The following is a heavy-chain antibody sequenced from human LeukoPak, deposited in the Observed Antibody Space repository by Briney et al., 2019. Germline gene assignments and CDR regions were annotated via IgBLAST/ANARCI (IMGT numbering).Heavy chain of an antibody. V-gene: IGHV4-31*03. CDR3: ARDIRLAAAGHFDY. CDR1: GGSISSGGYY. CDR2: IYYSGRT. D-gene: IGHD6-13*01. Sequence: SQTLPLTCTVSGGSISSGGYYWSWLRQHPGKGLEWIGYIYYSGRTYYNPSLESRVTISLDTSKNQFSLKVSSVTAADTAVYYCARDIRLAAAGHFDYWGQGTLVTVSS. J-gene: IGHJ4*02.